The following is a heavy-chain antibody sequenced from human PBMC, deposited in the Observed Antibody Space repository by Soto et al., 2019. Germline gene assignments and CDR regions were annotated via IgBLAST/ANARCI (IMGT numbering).Heavy chain of an antibody. V-gene: IGHV4-59*08. CDR2: IYYSGST. CDR1: GGSISGYY. J-gene: IGHJ4*02. Sequence: PSETLSLTCTVSGGSISGYYWSWIRQPPGKGLEWIGYIYYSGSTNYNPSLKSRVTISVDTSKNQFSLKLSSVTAADTAVYYCARTLPARRYYFDYWGQGTLVTVSS. CDR3: ARTLPARRYYFDY. D-gene: IGHD4-17*01.